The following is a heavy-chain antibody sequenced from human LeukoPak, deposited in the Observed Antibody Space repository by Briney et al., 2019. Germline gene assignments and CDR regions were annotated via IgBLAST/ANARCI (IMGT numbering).Heavy chain of an antibody. D-gene: IGHD6-13*01. CDR2: IIPIFGTA. Sequence: SVKVSCKASGYTFTSYGISWVRQAPGQGLEWMGGIIPIFGTANYAQKFQGRVTITTDESTSTAYMELSSLRSEDTAVYYCSTVEAAAANPFDYWGQGTLVTVSS. J-gene: IGHJ4*02. CDR1: GYTFTSYG. V-gene: IGHV1-69*05. CDR3: STVEAAAANPFDY.